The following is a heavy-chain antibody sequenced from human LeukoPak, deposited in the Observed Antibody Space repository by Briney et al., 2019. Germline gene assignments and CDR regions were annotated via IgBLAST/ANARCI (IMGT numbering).Heavy chain of an antibody. Sequence: SETLSPTCAVYGGSFSGYYWSWIRQPPGKGLEWIGEINHSGSTNYNPSLKSRVTISVDTSKNQFSLKLSSVTAADTAVYYCARVLDSSGWYRQYYYYYGMDVWGQGTTVTVSS. J-gene: IGHJ6*02. V-gene: IGHV4-34*01. D-gene: IGHD6-19*01. CDR1: GGSFSGYY. CDR2: INHSGST. CDR3: ARVLDSSGWYRQYYYYYGMDV.